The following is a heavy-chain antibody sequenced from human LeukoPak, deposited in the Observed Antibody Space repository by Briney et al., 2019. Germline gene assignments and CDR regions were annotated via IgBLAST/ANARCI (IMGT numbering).Heavy chain of an antibody. V-gene: IGHV3-74*01. CDR2: INSDGSST. CDR3: AKDAYYGDPWVDY. D-gene: IGHD4-17*01. CDR1: GFTFSSYW. Sequence: GGSLRLSCAASGFTFSSYWMHWVRQAPGKGLVWVSRINSDGSSTSYADSVKGRFTISRDNSKNTLYPQMNSLRAEDTAVYYCAKDAYYGDPWVDYWGQGTLVTVSS. J-gene: IGHJ4*02.